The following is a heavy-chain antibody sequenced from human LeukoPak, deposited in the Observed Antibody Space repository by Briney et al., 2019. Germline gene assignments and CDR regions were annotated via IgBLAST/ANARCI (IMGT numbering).Heavy chain of an antibody. CDR2: IIPIFGTA. Sequence: ASVKVSCKASGYTFTSYGISWVRQAPGQGLEWMGGIIPIFGTANYAQKFQGRVTITADESTSTAYMELSSLRSEDTAVYYCARDKGGNLFFDYWGQGTLVTVSS. V-gene: IGHV1-69*13. J-gene: IGHJ4*02. CDR1: GYTFTSYG. D-gene: IGHD4-23*01. CDR3: ARDKGGNLFFDY.